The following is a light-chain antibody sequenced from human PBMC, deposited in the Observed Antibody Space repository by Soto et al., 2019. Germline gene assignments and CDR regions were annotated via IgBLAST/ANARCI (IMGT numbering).Light chain of an antibody. CDR1: QSVSSN. V-gene: IGKV3-15*01. CDR3: QQYNNWPMYT. CDR2: GSS. J-gene: IGKJ2*01. Sequence: EIVMTQSPATLSVSPGERATLSCRASQSVSSNLAWYRQKPGQAPRVLIYGSSTRATGIPARFSGSGSGTEVTLTVSSLQSEDFAVYYCQQYNNWPMYTFGQGTKLEIK.